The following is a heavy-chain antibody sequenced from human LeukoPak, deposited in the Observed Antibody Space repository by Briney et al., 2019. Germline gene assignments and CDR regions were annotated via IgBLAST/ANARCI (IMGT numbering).Heavy chain of an antibody. V-gene: IGHV1-18*01. CDR3: ARIARTYYYDSSGTKTYYFDY. CDR1: GYTFTSYG. CDR2: MSAYNGNT. D-gene: IGHD3-22*01. Sequence: GASVKVSCKASGYTFTSYGISWVRQAPGQGLEWMGWMSAYNGNTNYAQKLQGRVTMTTDTSTSTDYMELRSLRSDDTAVYYCARIARTYYYDSSGTKTYYFDYWGQGTLVTVSS. J-gene: IGHJ4*02.